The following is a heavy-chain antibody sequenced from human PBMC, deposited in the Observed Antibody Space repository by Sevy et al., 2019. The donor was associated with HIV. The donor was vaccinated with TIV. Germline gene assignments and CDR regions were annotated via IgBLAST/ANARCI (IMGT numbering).Heavy chain of an antibody. CDR1: GVSIRSSGYY. Sequence: SETLSLTCTVSGVSIRSSGYYWGWIRQPPGKGLEWIGSIFYSGSPNYNPSLKSRVTISVDTSKNQFSLKLSSVTAADTAVYYCARQREDIMVIPAAFYGMDVWGQGTTVTVSS. D-gene: IGHD2-2*01. CDR3: ARQREDIMVIPAAFYGMDV. J-gene: IGHJ6*02. V-gene: IGHV4-39*01. CDR2: IFYSGSP.